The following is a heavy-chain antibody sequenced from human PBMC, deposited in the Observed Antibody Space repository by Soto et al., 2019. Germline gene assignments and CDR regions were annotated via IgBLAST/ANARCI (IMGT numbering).Heavy chain of an antibody. V-gene: IGHV4-31*02. D-gene: IGHD6-13*01. CDR1: WGSMRAGGYY. Sequence: NLSLTCRVSWGSMRAGGYYWTLIRQHPGKGLEWIGHIYTTGTTYYSPSLKSQVTMSIDKSSNRFSLNLNSVTAADTAVYYCSRGRGSTPLRDWGPGALVTVSS. J-gene: IGHJ4*02. CDR2: IYTTGTT. CDR3: SRGRGSTPLRD.